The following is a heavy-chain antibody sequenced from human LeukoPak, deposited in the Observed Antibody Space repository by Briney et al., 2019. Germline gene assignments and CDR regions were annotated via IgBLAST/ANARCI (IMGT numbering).Heavy chain of an antibody. CDR1: GFTFSTYG. CDR2: VIPSGGTT. J-gene: IGHJ5*02. V-gene: IGHV3-23*01. Sequence: GGSLRLSCAVSGFTFSTYGMNWVRQAPGKGLEWVSGVIPSGGTTYYADSVKGRFTISRDNSKNTLYLQMNGLRAEDTAVYYCAKVGTRVATKGAPLNWFDPWGQGTLVTVSS. D-gene: IGHD5-12*01. CDR3: AKVGTRVATKGAPLNWFDP.